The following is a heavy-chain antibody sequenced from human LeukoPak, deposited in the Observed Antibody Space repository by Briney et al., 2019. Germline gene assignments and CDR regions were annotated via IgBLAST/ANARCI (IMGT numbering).Heavy chain of an antibody. CDR1: GITFDGSP. CDR2: IRSKANDYAT. CDR3: QAYYYYYMDV. Sequence: GGSLRLSCAASGITFDGSPIHWVRQASGKGLEWVGRIRSKANDYATGYGASVKGRFIISRDDSKNMSYLEMNSLTTENTAVYFCQAYYYYYMDVWGKGTTVTVFS. J-gene: IGHJ6*03. V-gene: IGHV3-73*01.